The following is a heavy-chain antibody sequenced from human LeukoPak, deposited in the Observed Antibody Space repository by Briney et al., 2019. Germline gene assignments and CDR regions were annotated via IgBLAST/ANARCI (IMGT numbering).Heavy chain of an antibody. CDR1: GGSISSSSYH. D-gene: IGHD3-22*01. J-gene: IGHJ3*02. CDR2: IYYSGST. Sequence: SETLSLTCTVSGGSISSSSYHWGWIRQPPGKGLEWIGSIYYSGSTYYNPSLKSRVTISVDTSKNQFSLKLSSVTAADTAVYYCARDHYDSSGDAFDIWGQGTMVTVSS. CDR3: ARDHYDSSGDAFDI. V-gene: IGHV4-39*07.